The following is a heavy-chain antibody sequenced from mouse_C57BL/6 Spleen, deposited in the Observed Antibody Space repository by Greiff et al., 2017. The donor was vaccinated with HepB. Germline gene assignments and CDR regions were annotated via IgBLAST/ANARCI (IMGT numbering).Heavy chain of an antibody. V-gene: IGHV1-53*01. CDR2: INPSNGGT. CDR3: AREDITTVVATDY. CDR1: GYTFTSYW. D-gene: IGHD1-1*01. Sequence: VQLQQPGTELVKPGASVKLSCKASGYTFTSYWMHWVKQRPGQGLEWIGDINPSNGGTNYNEKLKSKATLTVDKSSSTAYMQLSSLTSEDSAVYYCAREDITTVVATDYWGQGTTLTVSS. J-gene: IGHJ2*01.